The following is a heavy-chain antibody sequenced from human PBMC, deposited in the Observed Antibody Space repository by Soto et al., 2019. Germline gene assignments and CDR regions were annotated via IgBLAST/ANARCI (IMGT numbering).Heavy chain of an antibody. CDR1: GVSISDDKW. D-gene: IGHD1-1*01. V-gene: IGHV4-4*02. CDR2: IYPSGTT. Sequence: SETLSLTRAVSGVSISDDKWWSWVRQPPGKGLEWIGEIYPSGTTNYNPSLKSRVAISIDNSKNHFSLKLSSVTAADTAFYFCARASTYTTGWSYSFDYWGHGTLVTVS. J-gene: IGHJ4*01. CDR3: ARASTYTTGWSYSFDY.